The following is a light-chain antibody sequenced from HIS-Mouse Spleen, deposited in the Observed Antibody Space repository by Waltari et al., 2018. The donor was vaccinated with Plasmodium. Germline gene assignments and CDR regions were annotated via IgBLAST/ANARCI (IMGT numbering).Light chain of an antibody. CDR1: TLGDKY. CDR3: QAWDSSTVV. Sequence: SYELTRPPSVSASPGQTATITCSGDTLGDKYACWYQQKPGQSPVLVIYQDSKRPSGIPERFSGSNSGNTATLTISGTQAMDEADYYCQAWDSSTVVFGGGTKLTVL. V-gene: IGLV3-1*01. J-gene: IGLJ2*01. CDR2: QDS.